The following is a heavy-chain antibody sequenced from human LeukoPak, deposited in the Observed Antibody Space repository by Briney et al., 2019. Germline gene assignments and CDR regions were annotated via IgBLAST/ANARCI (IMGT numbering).Heavy chain of an antibody. CDR3: ARDTYDSSGYYYLPIDY. CDR1: GYTFTGYY. J-gene: IGHJ4*02. D-gene: IGHD3-22*01. Sequence: ASVKVSCKASGYTFTGYYMHWVRQAPGQGLEWMGWINPNSGGTNYAQKLQGRVTMTTDTSTSTAYMELRSLRSDDTAVYYCARDTYDSSGYYYLPIDYWGQGTLVTVSS. CDR2: INPNSGGT. V-gene: IGHV1-2*02.